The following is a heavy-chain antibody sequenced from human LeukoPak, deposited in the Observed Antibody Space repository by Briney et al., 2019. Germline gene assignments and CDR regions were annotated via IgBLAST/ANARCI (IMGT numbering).Heavy chain of an antibody. Sequence: GGSLRLSCAASGFTFSSYSMNWVRQAPGKGLEWVSSISSSSSYIYYADSVKGRFTISRDNAKNSLYLQMNSLRAEDTAVYYCARGVVPAARYYYYYMDVWGKGTTVTVSS. D-gene: IGHD2-2*01. CDR1: GFTFSSYS. J-gene: IGHJ6*03. V-gene: IGHV3-21*01. CDR2: ISSSSSYI. CDR3: ARGVVPAARYYYYYMDV.